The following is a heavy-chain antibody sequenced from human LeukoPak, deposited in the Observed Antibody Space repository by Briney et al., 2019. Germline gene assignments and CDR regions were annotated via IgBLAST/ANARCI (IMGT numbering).Heavy chain of an antibody. CDR2: IIPILGIA. CDR3: ARGVWNSGYDWAPN. CDR1: GGTFSSYA. J-gene: IGHJ4*02. Sequence: SVKVSCKASGGTFSSYAISWVRQAPGQGLEWMGRIIPILGIANYAQKFQGRVTITADKSTSTAYMELSSLRSEDTAVYYCARGVWNSGYDWAPNWGQGTLVTVSS. V-gene: IGHV1-69*04. D-gene: IGHD5-12*01.